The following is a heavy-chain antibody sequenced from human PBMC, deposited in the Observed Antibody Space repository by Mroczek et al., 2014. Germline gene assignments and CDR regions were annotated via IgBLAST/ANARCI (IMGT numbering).Heavy chain of an antibody. CDR3: ARLDEYVATIDY. J-gene: IGHJ4*02. Sequence: QVQLQESGPGLVKPSETLSLTCTVSGGSISSYYWSWIRQPPGKGLEWIGYIYYSGSTNYNPSLKSRVTISVDTSKNQFSLKLSSVTAADTAVYYCARLDEYVATIDYWGPGNPGHRLL. V-gene: IGHV4-59*01. D-gene: IGHD5-12*01. CDR1: GGSISSYY. CDR2: IYYSGST.